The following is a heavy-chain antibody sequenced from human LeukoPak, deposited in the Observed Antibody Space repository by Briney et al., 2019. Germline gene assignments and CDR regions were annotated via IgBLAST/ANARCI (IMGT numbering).Heavy chain of an antibody. Sequence: GGSLRLSCAASGFTFSNAWMSWVRQAPGKGLEWVGRIKSKTDGGTTDYAAPVKGRFTISRDDTKNTLYLQMNSLKTEDTAVYYCTTDPLMYGDYAGEDWFDPWGQGTLVTVSS. J-gene: IGHJ5*02. CDR2: IKSKTDGGTT. CDR1: GFTFSNAW. CDR3: TTDPLMYGDYAGEDWFDP. D-gene: IGHD4-17*01. V-gene: IGHV3-15*01.